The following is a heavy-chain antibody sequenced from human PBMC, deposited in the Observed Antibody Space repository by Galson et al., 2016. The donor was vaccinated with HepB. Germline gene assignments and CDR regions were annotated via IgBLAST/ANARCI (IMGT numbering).Heavy chain of an antibody. CDR2: ISSDGIDK. J-gene: IGHJ4*02. CDR1: GFTFNNFG. Sequence: SLRLSCAASGFTFNNFGLHWVRQAPGKGLEWVSRISSDGIDKYYADSVKGRFTISRDNSKNTVFLQMNGVRLEDTAVYYCAKEGIAIWYNWFDYWGQRCLVTVPS. V-gene: IGHV3-30*18. CDR3: AKEGIAIWYNWFDY. D-gene: IGHD1-1*01.